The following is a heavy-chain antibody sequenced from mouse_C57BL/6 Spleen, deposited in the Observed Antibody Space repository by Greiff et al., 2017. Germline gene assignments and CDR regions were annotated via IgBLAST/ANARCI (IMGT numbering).Heavy chain of an antibody. J-gene: IGHJ2*01. Sequence: QVQLQQPGAELVKPGASVKLSCKASGYTFTSYWMHWVKQRPGQGLEWIGMIHPNSGSTNYKEKFKSKATLTVDKSSSTAYMQLSSLTSEDSAVYYCARSAGLNWGYWGQGTTLTVSS. CDR1: GYTFTSYW. D-gene: IGHD4-1*01. V-gene: IGHV1-64*01. CDR2: IHPNSGST. CDR3: ARSAGLNWGY.